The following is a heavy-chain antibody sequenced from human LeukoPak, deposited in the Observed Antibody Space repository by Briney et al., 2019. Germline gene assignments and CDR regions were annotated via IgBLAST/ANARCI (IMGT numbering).Heavy chain of an antibody. D-gene: IGHD3-3*01. CDR2: TRNKANSYTT. J-gene: IGHJ4*02. CDR1: GFTFSDHY. Sequence: PGGSLRLSCAASGFTFSDHYMDWVRQAPGKGLEWVGRTRNKANSYTTEYAASVKGRFTISRDDSKNSLYLQMNSLKTEDTAVYYCARGPTIFGPPGDYWGQGTLVTVSS. V-gene: IGHV3-72*01. CDR3: ARGPTIFGPPGDY.